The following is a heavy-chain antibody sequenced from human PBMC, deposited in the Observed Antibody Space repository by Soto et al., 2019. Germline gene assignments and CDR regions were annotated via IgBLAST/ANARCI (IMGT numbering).Heavy chain of an antibody. J-gene: IGHJ6*02. CDR1: GFTFSSYS. CDR2: ISSSSSYI. Sequence: EVQLVESGGGLVKPGGSLRLSCAASGFTFSSYSMNWVRQAPGKGLEWVSSISSSSSYIYYADSVKGRFTISRDNAKNSLYLKMNSLRAEDTAVYYCGRGAGYIDYYYGMDVWGQGTTVTVSS. CDR3: GRGAGYIDYYYGMDV. D-gene: IGHD5-12*01. V-gene: IGHV3-21*01.